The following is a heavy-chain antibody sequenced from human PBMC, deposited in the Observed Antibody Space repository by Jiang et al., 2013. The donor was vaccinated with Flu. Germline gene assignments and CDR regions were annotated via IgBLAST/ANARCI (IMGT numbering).Heavy chain of an antibody. D-gene: IGHD3-22*01. J-gene: IGHJ2*01. CDR2: INHSGST. CDR1: SFSGYY. Sequence: SFSGYYWSWIRQPPGKGLEWIGEINHSGSTNYNPSLKSRVTISVDTSKNQFSLKLSSVTAADTAVYYCARGNDSSGYYYPDWYFDLWGRGTLVTVSS. V-gene: IGHV4-34*01. CDR3: ARGNDSSGYYYPDWYFDL.